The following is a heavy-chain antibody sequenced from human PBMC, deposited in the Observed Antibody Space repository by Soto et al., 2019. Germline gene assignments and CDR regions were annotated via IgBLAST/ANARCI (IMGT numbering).Heavy chain of an antibody. CDR3: ARGRRIQLWLLEDYYYGMDV. D-gene: IGHD5-18*01. Sequence: GASVKVSCKASGYTLTSYAMHWVRQAPGQRLEWMGWINAGNGNTKYSQKFQGRVTITRDTSASTAYMELSSLRSEDTAVYYCARGRRIQLWLLEDYYYGMDVWGQGTTVTVSS. CDR1: GYTLTSYA. CDR2: INAGNGNT. V-gene: IGHV1-3*01. J-gene: IGHJ6*02.